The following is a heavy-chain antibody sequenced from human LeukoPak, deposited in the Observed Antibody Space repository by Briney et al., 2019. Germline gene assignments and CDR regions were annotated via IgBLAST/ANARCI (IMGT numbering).Heavy chain of an antibody. D-gene: IGHD3-10*01. V-gene: IGHV1-18*01. CDR1: GYTFSTYG. CDR2: ISVYNGNT. Sequence: GASVKVSCKASGYTFSTYGISWVRQAPRQGLEWMGWISVYNGNTNYAQNFQGRVSMTTDTSTNTAYMELRSLTSDDTAVYYCAGVLYPSGNWFDPWGQGTLVTVSS. CDR3: AGVLYPSGNWFDP. J-gene: IGHJ5*02.